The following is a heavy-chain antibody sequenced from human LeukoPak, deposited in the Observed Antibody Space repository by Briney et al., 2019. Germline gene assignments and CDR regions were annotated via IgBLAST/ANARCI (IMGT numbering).Heavy chain of an antibody. J-gene: IGHJ4*02. CDR2: IYTSGIT. Sequence: SETLSLTCTVSGGSISSYYWSWIRQPAGKSLEWIGRIYTSGITNYNPSLQSRVTMSVDTSKNQFSLKLNSVTAADTAVYYCARGRDWNYLFFDYWGQGTLVTVSS. CDR1: GGSISSYY. D-gene: IGHD1-7*01. V-gene: IGHV4-4*07. CDR3: ARGRDWNYLFFDY.